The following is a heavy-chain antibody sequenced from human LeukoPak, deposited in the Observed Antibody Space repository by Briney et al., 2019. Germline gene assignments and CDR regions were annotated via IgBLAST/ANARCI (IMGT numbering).Heavy chain of an antibody. CDR2: VYASGNI. CDR3: ARALDNMLTGYAFDI. Sequence: PSQTLSLTCTVSGGSISSDAYYWRWIRQTAGKGLEWIERVYASGNINSNPSLKSRVTISMDTSKNQFSLRLTSVTAADTAVYYCARALDNMLTGYAFDIWGQGAMVTVSS. J-gene: IGHJ3*02. D-gene: IGHD3-9*01. CDR1: GGSISSDAYY. V-gene: IGHV4-61*02.